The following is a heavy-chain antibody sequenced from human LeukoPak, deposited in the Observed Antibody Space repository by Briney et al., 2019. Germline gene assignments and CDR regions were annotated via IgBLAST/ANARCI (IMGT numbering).Heavy chain of an antibody. V-gene: IGHV1-8*01. Sequence: ASVKVSCKASGYTFTNYDISWVRQATGQGLEWTGWMNPQSGDTDYAQKFQGRVTMTRSPSISTAYMELTSLTYEDTAVYYCARVPRRGHQFDPWGQGTLVTVSS. CDR3: ARVPRRGHQFDP. D-gene: IGHD3-10*01. CDR2: MNPQSGDT. J-gene: IGHJ5*02. CDR1: GYTFTNYD.